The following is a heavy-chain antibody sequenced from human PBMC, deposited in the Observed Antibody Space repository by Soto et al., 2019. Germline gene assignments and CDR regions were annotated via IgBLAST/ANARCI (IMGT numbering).Heavy chain of an antibody. V-gene: IGHV4-34*02. CDR2: IDHSGST. D-gene: IGHD6-13*01. Sequence: QVQLQQWGAGLLKPSETLSLTCAVYGGSFSDYYWTWIRQPPGKGLEWIGEIDHSGSTNYNPSLKSRVNMSVETSKNHFPLKLSAVTAADTAVYYCARAHSLTWYASVWFDPWGQGTLANVSS. CDR3: ARAHSLTWYASVWFDP. J-gene: IGHJ5*02. CDR1: GGSFSDYY.